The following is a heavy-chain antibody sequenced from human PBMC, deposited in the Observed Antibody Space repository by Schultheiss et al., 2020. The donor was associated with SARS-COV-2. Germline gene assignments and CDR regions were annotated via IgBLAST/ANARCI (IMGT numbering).Heavy chain of an antibody. CDR2: INSDGSDT. J-gene: IGHJ4*02. CDR3: AIRWFSSYSFRALLYFDV. D-gene: IGHD3-10*02. CDR1: GFSFSSYW. Sequence: GGSLRLSCVASGFSFSSYWIHWVRQAPGRGLVWVSRINSDGSDTVYADSVRGRFTITRDPSKNTLYLQMNSLRAEDTALYYCAIRWFSSYSFRALLYFDVWGQGALVTVSS. V-gene: IGHV3-74*01.